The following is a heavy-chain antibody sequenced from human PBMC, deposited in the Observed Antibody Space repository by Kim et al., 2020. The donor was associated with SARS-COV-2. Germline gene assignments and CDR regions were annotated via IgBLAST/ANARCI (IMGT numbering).Heavy chain of an antibody. Sequence: GGSLRLSCAASGFTFSSYAMSCVRQAPGKGLEWVSVIYSGGSSTYYADSVKGRFTISRDNSKNTLYLQMNSLRAEDTAVYYCAKDGGGYCSGGSCYPAGWFDPWGQGTLVTVSS. J-gene: IGHJ5*02. CDR1: GFTFSSYA. CDR2: IYSGGSST. V-gene: IGHV3-23*03. D-gene: IGHD2-15*01. CDR3: AKDGGGYCSGGSCYPAGWFDP.